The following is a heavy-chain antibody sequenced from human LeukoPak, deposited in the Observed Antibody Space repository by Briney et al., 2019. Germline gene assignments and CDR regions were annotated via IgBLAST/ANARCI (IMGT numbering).Heavy chain of an antibody. Sequence: ASVKVSCKASGYTFNSHPMHWVRQAPGQRLEWMGWINADNGNTRYSQKLQGRVTITRDTSANTAYMELSGLRSDDTAIYYCAREADTNWIFGEYFPFWGQGTLVTVSA. CDR2: INADNGNT. CDR1: GYTFNSHP. J-gene: IGHJ1*01. CDR3: AREADTNWIFGEYFPF. D-gene: IGHD1-1*01. V-gene: IGHV1-3*01.